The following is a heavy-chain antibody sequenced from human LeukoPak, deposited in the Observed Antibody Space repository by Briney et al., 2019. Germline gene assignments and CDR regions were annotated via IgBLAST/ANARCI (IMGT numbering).Heavy chain of an antibody. V-gene: IGHV1-8*01. CDR2: MNPNSGNT. D-gene: IGHD6-19*01. CDR3: ARVTSSGWYYYYYGMDV. J-gene: IGHJ6*02. Sequence: GASVNVSCTASGYTFTSYDINWVRQATGQGLEWMGWMNPNSGNTGYAQKFQGRVTMTRNTSISTAYMELSSLRSEDTAVYYCARVTSSGWYYYYYGMDVWGQGTTVTVSS. CDR1: GYTFTSYD.